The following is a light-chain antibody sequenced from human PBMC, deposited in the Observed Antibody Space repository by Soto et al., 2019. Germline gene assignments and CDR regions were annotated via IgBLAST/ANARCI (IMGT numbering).Light chain of an antibody. J-gene: IGKJ4*01. CDR3: QQYGSSPR. Sequence: EIVLTHSPGTLSLSPGERATLSCRASQSVSSSYLAWYQQKPGQAPSLLIYGASSRATGIPDRFSGSGSGTDFTLTISRLEPEDFAVYYCQQYGSSPRFVVGTKV. V-gene: IGKV3-20*01. CDR2: GAS. CDR1: QSVSSSY.